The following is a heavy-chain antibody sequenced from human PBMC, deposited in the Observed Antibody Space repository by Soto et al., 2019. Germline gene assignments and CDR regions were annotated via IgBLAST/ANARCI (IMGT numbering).Heavy chain of an antibody. CDR2: INHSGST. Sequence: SETLSLTCAVYGGSFSGYYWSWIRQPPGKGLEWIGEINHSGSTNYNPSLKSRVTISVDTSKNQFSLKLSSVTAADTAVYYCARGPLVVAAPGGPRGVSYFDYWGQGTLVTVSS. D-gene: IGHD2-15*01. V-gene: IGHV4-34*01. J-gene: IGHJ4*02. CDR1: GGSFSGYY. CDR3: ARGPLVVAAPGGPRGVSYFDY.